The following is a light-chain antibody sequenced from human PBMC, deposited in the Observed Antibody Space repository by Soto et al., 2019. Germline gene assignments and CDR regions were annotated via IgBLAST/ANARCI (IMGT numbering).Light chain of an antibody. CDR2: GAS. J-gene: IGKJ5*01. Sequence: EIWLTQSPGTLSLSPGERATLSCRASQSVSSNYLAWYQQKPGQAPRLLIYGASSRATGIPDRFSGSGSGTDFTLTISRLEPEDFAVYYCQQYYGSPGITFGQGTRRRL. CDR3: QQYYGSPGIT. V-gene: IGKV3-20*01. CDR1: QSVSSNY.